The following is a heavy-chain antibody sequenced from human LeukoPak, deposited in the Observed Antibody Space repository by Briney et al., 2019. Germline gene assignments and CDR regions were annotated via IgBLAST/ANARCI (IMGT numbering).Heavy chain of an antibody. CDR2: IKQDGSEK. D-gene: IGHD4-17*01. CDR1: GFTFSNYW. CDR3: ARDEYGDYARVFDY. V-gene: IGHV3-7*01. Sequence: GGSLRLSCEGDGFTFSNYWMTWVRQAPGKGLEWVACIKQDGSEKFYVDSAKGRFTISRDNAKKSLYLQMNSLRAEDTAVYYRARDEYGDYARVFDYWGQGTLVTVSS. J-gene: IGHJ4*02.